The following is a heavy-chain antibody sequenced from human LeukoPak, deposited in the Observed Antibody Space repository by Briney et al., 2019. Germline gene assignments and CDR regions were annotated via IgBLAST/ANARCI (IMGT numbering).Heavy chain of an antibody. CDR3: AKGPNRVAAAGTPDY. CDR2: ISGSGDST. D-gene: IGHD1-14*01. J-gene: IGHJ4*02. CDR1: EFTFSNYG. Sequence: GGSLGLSCAASEFTFSNYGMTWVRQAPGKGLEWVSGISGSGDSTYYADSVKGRFTISRDNSKSTLYLQMNSLRAEDTAVYYCAKGPNRVAAAGTPDYWGQGTLVIVSS. V-gene: IGHV3-23*01.